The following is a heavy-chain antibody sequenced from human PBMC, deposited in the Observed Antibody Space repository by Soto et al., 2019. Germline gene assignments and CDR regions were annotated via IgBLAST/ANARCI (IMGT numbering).Heavy chain of an antibody. CDR3: ARDLCSSNRCYVDAYDI. Sequence: GGSLRLSCAASGFTVSSKYMSWVRQAPGKGLEWVSIIYSGGSSYYADSVRGRFTISRDSSKNTLYLQMNSLRAEDTAVYFCARDLCSSNRCYVDAYDIWGQGTMVTVSS. CDR1: GFTVSSKY. J-gene: IGHJ3*02. D-gene: IGHD2-2*01. CDR2: IYSGGSS. V-gene: IGHV3-66*01.